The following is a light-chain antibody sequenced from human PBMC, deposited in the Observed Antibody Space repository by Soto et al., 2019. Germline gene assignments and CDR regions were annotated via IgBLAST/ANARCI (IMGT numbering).Light chain of an antibody. Sequence: IVLTQSKGTLSLSPGERATLSCRASQSVSSSYLAWYQQKPGQAPRLLIYGASSRATGIPDRFSGSGSGTDFTRTISRLEPEDFAVYYCLQYGTFGQGTKVDIK. CDR1: QSVSSSY. V-gene: IGKV3-20*01. CDR3: LQYGT. CDR2: GAS. J-gene: IGKJ1*01.